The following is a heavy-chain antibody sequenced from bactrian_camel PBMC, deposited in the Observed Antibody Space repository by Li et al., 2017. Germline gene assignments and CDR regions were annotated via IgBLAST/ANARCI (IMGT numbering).Heavy chain of an antibody. V-gene: IGHV3S54*01. CDR3: TAIS. CDR1: GNIASSYC. J-gene: IGHJ6*01. D-gene: IGHD3*01. Sequence: QVQLVESGGDSVQFGGSLRLSCAASGNIASSYCMGWFRQAPGKEREGVAAIYIGGSSIFYVDSVKGRFTISRDNAENTVYLQMTDLKTEDTGVYFCTAISWGQGTQVTVS. CDR2: IYIGGSSI.